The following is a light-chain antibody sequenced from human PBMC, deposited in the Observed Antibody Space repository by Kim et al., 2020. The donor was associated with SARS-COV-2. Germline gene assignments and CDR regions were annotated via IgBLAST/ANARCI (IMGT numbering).Light chain of an antibody. CDR3: AVWDDILSSPV. Sequence: GHRGPINCSGSSSNIGKNTVNWFQQFPGTAPKLLISAYDQRPSGIPDRFSGSNSGTSASLVISGLQSEDEADYYCAVWDDILSSPVFGGGTKVTVL. J-gene: IGLJ3*02. CDR2: AYD. CDR1: SSNIGKNT. V-gene: IGLV1-44*01.